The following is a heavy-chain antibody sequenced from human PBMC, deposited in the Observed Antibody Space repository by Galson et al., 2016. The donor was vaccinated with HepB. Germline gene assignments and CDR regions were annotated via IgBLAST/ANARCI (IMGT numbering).Heavy chain of an antibody. CDR1: GYTFTKSD. CDR2: MNPNSGSA. V-gene: IGHV1-8*01. D-gene: IGHD2-15*01. CDR3: SRGHESGSGSCN. Sequence: SVKVSCKASGYTFTKSDIYWVRQATGQGLEWMGWMNPNSGSADFAQKFQGRLTLTRNTSITTAYMELNSLKSDATAVDYCSRGHESGSGSCNWGQGTLVTVSS. J-gene: IGHJ4*02.